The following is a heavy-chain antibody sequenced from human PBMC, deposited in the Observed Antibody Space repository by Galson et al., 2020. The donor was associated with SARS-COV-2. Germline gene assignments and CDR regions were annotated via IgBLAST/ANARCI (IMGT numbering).Heavy chain of an antibody. CDR1: GYSFANYW. J-gene: IGHJ4*02. D-gene: IGHD5-12*01. CDR2: IYPDDSDT. CDR3: ARRFHRDGYNYEIDY. V-gene: IGHV5-51*01. Sequence: GESLKISCKGSGYSFANYWIGWVRQMPEKGLEWMGIIYPDDSDTRYSPSFQGQVTISADTSISTAYLQWSSLKASDTAMYYCARRFHRDGYNYEIDYWGQGTLVTVSS.